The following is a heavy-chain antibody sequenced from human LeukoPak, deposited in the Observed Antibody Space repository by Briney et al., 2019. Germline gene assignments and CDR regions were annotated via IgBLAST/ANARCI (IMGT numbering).Heavy chain of an antibody. D-gene: IGHD6-13*01. Sequence: ASVKVSCKASGGTFSSYAISWVRQAPGQGLEWMGRIIPILGIANYAQKFQGRVTITADKSTSTAYMELSSLRSEDTAAYYCARELAAAGRSTFDYWGQGTLVTVSS. CDR3: ARELAAAGRSTFDY. V-gene: IGHV1-69*04. J-gene: IGHJ4*02. CDR2: IIPILGIA. CDR1: GGTFSSYA.